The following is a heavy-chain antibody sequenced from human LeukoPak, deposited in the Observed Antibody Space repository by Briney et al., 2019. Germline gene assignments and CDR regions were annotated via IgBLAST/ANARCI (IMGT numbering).Heavy chain of an antibody. D-gene: IGHD2-15*01. Sequence: GASVTVSCKASGXTFSYYDINWVRQAAGQGLEWMGWMHFNTGNTGYAQKFQGRVSMTRDISRNTAYMELSSLRLEDTAVYFCARGAVRSCSGGNCYAPDFWGQGTLVTIS. CDR2: MHFNTGNT. J-gene: IGHJ4*02. V-gene: IGHV1-8*01. CDR1: GXTFSYYD. CDR3: ARGAVRSCSGGNCYAPDF.